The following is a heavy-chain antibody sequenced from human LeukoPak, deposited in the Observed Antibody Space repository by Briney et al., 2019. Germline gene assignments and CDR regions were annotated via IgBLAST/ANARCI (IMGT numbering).Heavy chain of an antibody. CDR1: GFTFSDYY. CDR3: ARVAGRGYSYGYLDY. Sequence: GGSLRLYCAASGFTFSDYYMSWIRQAPGKGLGWVSYISSSGSTIYYADSVKGRFTISRDNAKNSLYLQMNSLRAEDTAVYYCARVAGRGYSYGYLDYWSQGTLVTVSS. CDR2: ISSSGSTI. J-gene: IGHJ4*02. D-gene: IGHD5-18*01. V-gene: IGHV3-11*01.